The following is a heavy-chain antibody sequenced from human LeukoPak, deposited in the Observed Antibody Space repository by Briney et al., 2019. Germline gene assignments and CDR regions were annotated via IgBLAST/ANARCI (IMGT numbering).Heavy chain of an antibody. CDR2: IYHSGST. J-gene: IGHJ4*02. CDR1: GYSISRGYY. V-gene: IGHV4-38-2*02. D-gene: IGHD3-16*02. Sequence: SETLSLTCTVSGYSISRGYYWGWIRQPPGKGLEWIGSIYHSGSTYYNPSLKSRVTISVDTSKNQFSLKLSSVTAADTAVYYCARTIYDYVWGSYRKPFDYWGQGTLVTVSS. CDR3: ARTIYDYVWGSYRKPFDY.